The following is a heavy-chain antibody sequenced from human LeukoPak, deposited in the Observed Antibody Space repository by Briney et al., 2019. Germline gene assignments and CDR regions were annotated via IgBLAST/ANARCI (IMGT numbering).Heavy chain of an antibody. J-gene: IGHJ4*02. CDR1: GFTFSSYA. D-gene: IGHD1-14*01. CDR2: ISGSGGST. V-gene: IGHV3-23*01. Sequence: GGSLRLSCAASGFTFSSYAMSWVRQAPGKGLEWVSAISGSGGSTYYADSVKGRFTISRDNSKNTVYLQMNSLRSEDTGLYFCAQDVRIEEVPLLGPGFWGQGTLVTVSS. CDR3: AQDVRIEEVPLLGPGF.